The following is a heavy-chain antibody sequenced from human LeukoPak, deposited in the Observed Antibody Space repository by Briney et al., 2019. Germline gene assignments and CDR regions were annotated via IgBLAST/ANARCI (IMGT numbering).Heavy chain of an antibody. CDR1: GFTFSSYA. V-gene: IGHV3-30*01. D-gene: IGHD2-15*01. Sequence: GGSLRLSCAASGFTFSSYAMHWVRQAPGKGLEWVAVISYDGSNKYYAVSVKGRFTISRDNSKNTLYLQMNSLRAEDTAVYYCARGGGYYYYYMDVWGKGTTVTVSS. J-gene: IGHJ6*03. CDR2: ISYDGSNK. CDR3: ARGGGYYYYYMDV.